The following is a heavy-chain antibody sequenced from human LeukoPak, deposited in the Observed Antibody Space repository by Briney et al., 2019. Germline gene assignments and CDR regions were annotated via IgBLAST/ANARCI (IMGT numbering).Heavy chain of an antibody. CDR3: ARGPGYYDILQYYYGMDV. CDR1: GCSISSYY. D-gene: IGHD3-9*01. CDR2: IYYSGST. V-gene: IGHV4-59*01. J-gene: IGHJ6*04. Sequence: PSETLSLTCTVSGCSISSYYWSWIRQPPGKGLEWIGYIYYSGSTNYNPSLKSRVTISVDTSKNQFSLKLSSVTAADTAVYYCARGPGYYDILQYYYGMDVWGKGTTVTVSS.